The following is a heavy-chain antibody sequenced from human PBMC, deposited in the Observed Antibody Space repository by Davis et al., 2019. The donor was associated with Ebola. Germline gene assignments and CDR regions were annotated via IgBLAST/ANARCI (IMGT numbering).Heavy chain of an antibody. V-gene: IGHV3-11*06. CDR1: GFTFSDYY. D-gene: IGHD7-27*01. CDR2: ISSSSSYT. Sequence: PGGSLRLSCAVSGFTFSDYYMSCIRQSPGKGLEWVSYISSSSSYTNYADSVKGRFTISRDNAKNSLYLQMNSLRAEDTAVYYCARDLGNYGMDVWGQGTTVTVSS. J-gene: IGHJ6*02. CDR3: ARDLGNYGMDV.